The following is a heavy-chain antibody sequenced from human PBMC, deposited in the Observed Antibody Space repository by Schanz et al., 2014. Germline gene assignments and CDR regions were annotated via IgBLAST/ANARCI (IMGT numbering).Heavy chain of an antibody. Sequence: QVQLVQSGGEVKKPGASATVSCKASGYTFNNHGISWVRQAPGQGLEWMGWISVYHGHTNYAEKVHGRVTMTRDTSTSTVYMELSSLRSEDTAVYYCARDGEAAAGWDYWGQGTLVTVSS. D-gene: IGHD6-13*01. V-gene: IGHV1-18*01. J-gene: IGHJ4*02. CDR1: GYTFNNHG. CDR2: ISVYHGHT. CDR3: ARDGEAAAGWDY.